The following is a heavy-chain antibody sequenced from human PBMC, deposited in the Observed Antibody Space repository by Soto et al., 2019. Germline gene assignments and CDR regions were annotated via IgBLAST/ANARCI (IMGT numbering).Heavy chain of an antibody. D-gene: IGHD2-2*01. J-gene: IGHJ3*02. CDR3: ASSSKSADQLPPRPHDAFDI. CDR1: GYTFTSYY. CDR2: INPSGGST. Sequence: GASVKVSCKASGYTFTSYYMHWVRQAPGQGLEWMGIINPSGGSTSYAQKFQGRVTMTRDTSTSTVYMELSSLRSEDTAVYYCASSSKSADQLPPRPHDAFDIWGQGTMVTVSS. V-gene: IGHV1-46*01.